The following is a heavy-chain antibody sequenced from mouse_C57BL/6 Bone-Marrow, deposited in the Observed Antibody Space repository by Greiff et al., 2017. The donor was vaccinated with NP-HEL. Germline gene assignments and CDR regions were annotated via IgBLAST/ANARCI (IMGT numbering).Heavy chain of an antibody. CDR1: GYTFTGYW. Sequence: QVQLQQSGAELMKPGASVKLSCKATGYTFTGYWIEWVKQRPGHGLEWIGEILPGSGSTNYNEKFKGKATFTADTSSNTAYRQLSSLTTEDSAIYYCVPIYYYGSSYEDAMDYWGQGTSVTVSS. J-gene: IGHJ4*01. CDR3: VPIYYYGSSYEDAMDY. V-gene: IGHV1-9*01. CDR2: ILPGSGST. D-gene: IGHD1-1*01.